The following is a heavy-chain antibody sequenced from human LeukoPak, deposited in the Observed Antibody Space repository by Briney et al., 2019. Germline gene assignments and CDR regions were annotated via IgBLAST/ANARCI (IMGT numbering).Heavy chain of an antibody. V-gene: IGHV4-39*01. Sequence: NPSETLSLTCTVSGGSISSSSYYWGWIRQPPGKGLEWIGSIYYSGSTYYNPSLKSRVTISVDTSKNQFSLKLSSVTAADTAVYYCARHGGITIFGVAPNWFDPWGQGTLVTVSS. J-gene: IGHJ5*02. D-gene: IGHD3-3*01. CDR1: GGSISSSSYY. CDR3: ARHGGITIFGVAPNWFDP. CDR2: IYYSGST.